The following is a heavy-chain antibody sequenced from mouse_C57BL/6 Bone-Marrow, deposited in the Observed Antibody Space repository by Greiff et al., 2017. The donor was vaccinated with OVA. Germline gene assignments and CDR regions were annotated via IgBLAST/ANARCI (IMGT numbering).Heavy chain of an antibody. D-gene: IGHD2-4*01. V-gene: IGHV1-63*01. CDR3: ARRGDDYDEDWFAY. CDR1: GYTFTNYW. CDR2: IYPGGGYT. J-gene: IGHJ3*01. Sequence: VQVVESGAELVRPGTSVKMSCKASGYTFTNYWIGWAKQRPGHGLEWIGDIYPGGGYTNYNEKFKGKATLTADKSSSTAYMQFSSLTSEDSAIYYCARRGDDYDEDWFAYWGQGTLVTVSA.